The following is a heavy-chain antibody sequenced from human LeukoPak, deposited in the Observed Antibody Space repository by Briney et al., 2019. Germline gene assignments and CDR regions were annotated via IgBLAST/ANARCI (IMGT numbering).Heavy chain of an antibody. CDR3: AKDPGGSVGNFDY. J-gene: IGHJ4*02. D-gene: IGHD4-23*01. V-gene: IGHV3-23*01. CDR1: GSTFSSYA. Sequence: GGSLRLSCAASGSTFSSYAMSWVRQAPGKGLEWVSAISGSGGSTYYADSVRGRFTVSRDNSRNTLYLRMNSLRAEDTAVYYCAKDPGGSVGNFDYWGQGTLVTVSS. CDR2: ISGSGGST.